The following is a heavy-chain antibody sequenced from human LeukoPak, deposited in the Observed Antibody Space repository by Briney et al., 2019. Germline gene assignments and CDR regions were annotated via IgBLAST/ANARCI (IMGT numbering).Heavy chain of an antibody. Sequence: PGGSLRLSCAASGFTFSSYGMHWVRQAPGKGLEWVAVIWYGGSNKYYADSVKGRFTISRDNSKNTLYLQMNSLRAEDTAVYYCAKGRRYCSSTSCRTGAFDIWGQGTMVTVSS. CDR1: GFTFSSYG. CDR3: AKGRRYCSSTSCRTGAFDI. D-gene: IGHD2-2*01. V-gene: IGHV3-33*06. CDR2: IWYGGSNK. J-gene: IGHJ3*02.